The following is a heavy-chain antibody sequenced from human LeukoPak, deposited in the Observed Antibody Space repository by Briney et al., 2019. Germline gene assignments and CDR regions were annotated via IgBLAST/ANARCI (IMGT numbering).Heavy chain of an antibody. CDR2: ISGSGGST. V-gene: IGHV3-23*01. Sequence: PGGSLRLSCAASGFTFSSYAMSWVRQAPGKGLEWVSAISGSGGSTYYADSVKGRFTISRDNAKNSLYLQMNSLRAEDTAVYYCARVELLHYYYGMDVWGQGTTVTVSS. J-gene: IGHJ6*02. CDR1: GFTFSSYA. CDR3: ARVELLHYYYGMDV. D-gene: IGHD2-15*01.